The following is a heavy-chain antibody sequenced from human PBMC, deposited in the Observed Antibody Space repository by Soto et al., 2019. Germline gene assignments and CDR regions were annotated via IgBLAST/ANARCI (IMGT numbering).Heavy chain of an antibody. Sequence: SETLSLTCAVYGGSFSGYYWSWIRQPPGKGLEWIGEINHSGSTNYNPSLKSRVTISVDTSKNQFSLKLSSVTAADTAVYYCARNGAYSSSANYMDVWGKGTTVTVSS. CDR2: INHSGST. V-gene: IGHV4-34*01. CDR3: ARNGAYSSSANYMDV. D-gene: IGHD6-6*01. J-gene: IGHJ6*03. CDR1: GGSFSGYY.